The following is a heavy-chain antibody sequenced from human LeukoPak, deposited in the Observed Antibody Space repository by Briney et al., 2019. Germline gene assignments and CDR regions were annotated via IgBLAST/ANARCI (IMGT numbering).Heavy chain of an antibody. Sequence: SETLSLTCAVSGCSISSCNWWCWVRQPPGKGLEWVGEIYHSGSTNYNPSLKSRVAISVDKSKNQFPLKLSSVTAADTAVYYCARGPLWFGELLYGAYFDYWGQGTLVTVSS. CDR3: ARGPLWFGELLYGAYFDY. CDR2: IYHSGST. J-gene: IGHJ4*02. V-gene: IGHV4-4*02. D-gene: IGHD3-10*01. CDR1: GCSISSCNW.